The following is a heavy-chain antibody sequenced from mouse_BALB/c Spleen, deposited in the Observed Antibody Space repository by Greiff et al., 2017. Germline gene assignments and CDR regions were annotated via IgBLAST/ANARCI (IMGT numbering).Heavy chain of an antibody. CDR1: GYTFTSYW. Sequence: VQLQQSGAELAKPGASVKMSCKASGYTFTSYWMHWVKQRPGQGLEWIGYINPSTGYTEYNQKFKDKATLTADKSSSTAYMQLSSLTSEDSAVYYCAGYGNYVDAMDYWGQGTSVTVSS. CDR3: AGYGNYVDAMDY. D-gene: IGHD2-10*02. J-gene: IGHJ4*01. CDR2: INPSTGYT. V-gene: IGHV1-7*01.